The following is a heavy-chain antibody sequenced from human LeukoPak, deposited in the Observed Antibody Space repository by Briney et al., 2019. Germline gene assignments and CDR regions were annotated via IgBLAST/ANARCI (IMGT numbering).Heavy chain of an antibody. D-gene: IGHD2-2*01. J-gene: IGHJ2*01. CDR2: INHRGST. CDR3: ARGPWYCSSTSCLNWYFDL. CDR1: GGSFSGYY. V-gene: IGHV4-34*01. Sequence: SETLSLTCAVYGGSFSGYYWSWIRQPPGKGLEWIGEINHRGSTNYNPSLKSRVTISVDTSKNQFSLKLSSVTAADTAVYYCARGPWYCSSTSCLNWYFDLWGLAPWSLSPQ.